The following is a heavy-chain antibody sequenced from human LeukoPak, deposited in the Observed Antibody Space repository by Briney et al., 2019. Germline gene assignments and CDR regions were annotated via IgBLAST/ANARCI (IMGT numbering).Heavy chain of an antibody. V-gene: IGHV3-21*01. Sequence: GGSLRLSCAASGFTFSSYSMNWVRQAPGKGLEWVSSISSSSSYIYYADSVKGRFTISRDNAKNSLYLQMNSLRAEDTAVYYCARVRYYGSGSYYRPYYYYMDVWGKGTTVTVSS. J-gene: IGHJ6*03. CDR2: ISSSSSYI. CDR1: GFTFSSYS. D-gene: IGHD3-10*01. CDR3: ARVRYYGSGSYYRPYYYYMDV.